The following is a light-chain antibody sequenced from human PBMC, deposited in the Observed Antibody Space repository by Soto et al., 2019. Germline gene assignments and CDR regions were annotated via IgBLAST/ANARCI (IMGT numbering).Light chain of an antibody. CDR1: SSDVGGYNY. CDR3: GSCARRSHVV. CDR2: DVS. Sequence: QSVLTQPASVSGSPGQSITISCTGTSSDVGGYNYVSWYQQHPDKAPRLMIYDVSSRPSGVSNRFSGSKSGNTASLTRSGLQAEDEDDYYCGSCARRSHVVFGGGTKLTVL. J-gene: IGLJ2*01. V-gene: IGLV2-14*03.